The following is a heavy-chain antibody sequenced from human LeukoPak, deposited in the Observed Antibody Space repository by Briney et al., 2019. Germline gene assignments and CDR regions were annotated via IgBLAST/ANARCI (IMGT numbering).Heavy chain of an antibody. D-gene: IGHD3-22*01. V-gene: IGHV1-69*04. CDR3: ARDPRVVITPSGMDV. Sequence: ASVKVSCKASGGTFISYAISWVRQAPGQGLEWMGRIIPILGIANYAQKFQGRVTITADKSTSTAYMELSSLRSEDTAVYYCARDPRVVITPSGMDVWGQGTTVTVSS. J-gene: IGHJ6*02. CDR1: GGTFISYA. CDR2: IIPILGIA.